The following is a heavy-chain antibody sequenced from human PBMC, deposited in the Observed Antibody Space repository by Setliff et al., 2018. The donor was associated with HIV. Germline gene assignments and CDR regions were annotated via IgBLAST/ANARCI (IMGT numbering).Heavy chain of an antibody. J-gene: IGHJ6*03. CDR1: AYTLSDSY. CDR3: ARGENPHYYYYYMDV. V-gene: IGHV1-3*01. CDR2: INAGNGNT. Sequence: GASVKVSCKASAYTLSDSYIHWVRQAPGQRLEWMGWINAGNGNTKYSQKFQGRVAITRDTSASTAYMELSSLRSEDTAVYYCARGENPHYYYYYMDVWGKGTTVTVSS.